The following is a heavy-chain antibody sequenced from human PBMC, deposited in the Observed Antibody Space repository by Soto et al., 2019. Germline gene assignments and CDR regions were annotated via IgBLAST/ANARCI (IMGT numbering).Heavy chain of an antibody. Sequence: PGGSLRLSCAASGFTFSSYGMHWVRQAPGKGLEWVAVISYDGSNKYYADSVKGRFTISRDNSKNTLYLQMNSLRAEDTAVYYCAKDLPYGDYPPYAEYFQHWGQGTLVTVSS. CDR1: GFTFSSYG. V-gene: IGHV3-30*18. CDR2: ISYDGSNK. CDR3: AKDLPYGDYPPYAEYFQH. D-gene: IGHD4-17*01. J-gene: IGHJ1*01.